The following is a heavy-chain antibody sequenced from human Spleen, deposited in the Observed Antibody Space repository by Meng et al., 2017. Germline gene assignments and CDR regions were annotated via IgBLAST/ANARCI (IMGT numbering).Heavy chain of an antibody. CDR1: GGSISSSNW. Sequence: HVERSRWGAGLLKPCETLSLPCAVSGGSISSSNWWSWVRQPPGKGLEWIGEINHSGSTNYNPSLESRATISVDTSQNNLSLKLSSVTAADSAVYYCARGPTTMAHDFDYWGQGTLVTVSS. J-gene: IGHJ4*02. CDR3: ARGPTTMAHDFDY. D-gene: IGHD4-11*01. CDR2: INHSGST. V-gene: IGHV4-4*02.